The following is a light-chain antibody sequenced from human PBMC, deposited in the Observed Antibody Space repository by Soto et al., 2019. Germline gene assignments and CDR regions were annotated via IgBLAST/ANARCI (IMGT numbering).Light chain of an antibody. V-gene: IGKV3-11*01. CDR2: DAS. CDR1: QSVSSY. CDR3: QPRSS. Sequence: EMGLTTSGATLSLKPGKRATLSCRASQSVSSYLAWYQQKPGQAPRLLIYDASIWATGTASGFGGSSSDTYLTLPPSKLEPEDFYVDYRQPRSSFGEGTRLEIK. J-gene: IGKJ5*01.